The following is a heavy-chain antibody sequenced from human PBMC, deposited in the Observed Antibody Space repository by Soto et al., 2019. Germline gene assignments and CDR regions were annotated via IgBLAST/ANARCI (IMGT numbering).Heavy chain of an antibody. CDR3: AKDVNVPHNYGDYNFHY. CDR1: GFTFSSYA. V-gene: IGHV3-30*18. D-gene: IGHD4-17*01. CDR2: VSYDGSHE. J-gene: IGHJ4*02. Sequence: QVQLVESGGGVVQPGTSLRLSCAASGFTFSSYAMHWVRQAPGKGLEWVAVVSYDGSHEFYADFVEGRFTIARDNSKDTLYLQMNSLRAEDTAVYYCAKDVNVPHNYGDYNFHYWGQGTLVTVSS.